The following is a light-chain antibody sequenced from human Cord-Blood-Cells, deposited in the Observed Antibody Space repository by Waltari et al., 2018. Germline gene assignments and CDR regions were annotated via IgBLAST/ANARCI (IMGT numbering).Light chain of an antibody. J-gene: IGLJ2*01. CDR1: SSDVGSYNL. CDR2: EGS. CDR3: CSYAGSSTVV. Sequence: QSALTQPASVSGSPGQSITISCTGTSSDVGSYNLVSWYQQHPGKAPKLMIYEGSKRPAGVYNRFSGSKYGNTASLTIAGLQAEDEADYYCCSYAGSSTVVFGGGTKLTVL. V-gene: IGLV2-23*01.